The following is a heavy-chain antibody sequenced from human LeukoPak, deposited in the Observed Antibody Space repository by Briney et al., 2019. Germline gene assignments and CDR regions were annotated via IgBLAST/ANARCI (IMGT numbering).Heavy chain of an antibody. V-gene: IGHV3-23*01. Sequence: GGSLRLSCEASGFTFGNYAMYWVRQAPGEGLEWVAGIFGSGGSAHYAASAKGRFTISRDNSKNTVYLKINMLRSEDTAGYYCGKTTTGYSSGQKPAWPVDYWGQGTLVTVSS. J-gene: IGHJ4*02. CDR1: GFTFGNYA. CDR3: GKTTTGYSSGQKPAWPVDY. CDR2: IFGSGGSA. D-gene: IGHD6-19*01.